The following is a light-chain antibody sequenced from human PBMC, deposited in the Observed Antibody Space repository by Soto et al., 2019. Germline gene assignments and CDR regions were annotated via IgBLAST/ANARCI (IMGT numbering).Light chain of an antibody. CDR3: QQRSNWPIFT. J-gene: IGKJ3*01. CDR1: QSVSSNY. Sequence: EIVLTQSPGTLSLSPGERATLSCRASQSVSSNYLAWYQQKPGQAPRPLIYGASSRATGIPDRFSGSGAGTDFTLTISRLESEDFAVYYCQQRSNWPIFTFGPGTKVDIK. CDR2: GAS. V-gene: IGKV3D-20*02.